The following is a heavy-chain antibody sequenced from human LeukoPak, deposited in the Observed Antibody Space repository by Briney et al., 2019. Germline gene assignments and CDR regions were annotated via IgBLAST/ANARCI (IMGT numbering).Heavy chain of an antibody. Sequence: GASVKVSCKASGGTFSSYAISWVRQAPGQGLEWMGGIIPIFGTANYAQKFQGRVTITTDESTSTAYMELSSLRSEDTAVYYCARSGYCSGGSCYSMYYYYYYMDVWGKGTTVTVSS. CDR3: ARSGYCSGGSCYSMYYYYYYMDV. CDR2: IIPIFGTA. D-gene: IGHD2-15*01. J-gene: IGHJ6*03. V-gene: IGHV1-69*05. CDR1: GGTFSSYA.